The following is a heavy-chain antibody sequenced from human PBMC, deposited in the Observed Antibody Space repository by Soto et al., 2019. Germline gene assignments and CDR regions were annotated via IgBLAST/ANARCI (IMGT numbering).Heavy chain of an antibody. J-gene: IGHJ5*02. CDR2: IYYSGSI. D-gene: IGHD6-19*01. CDR3: ARQSSGWYNWFDP. CDR1: GGSISSSSYY. V-gene: IGHV4-39*01. Sequence: QLQLQESGPGLVKPSETLSLTCSVSGGSISSSSYYWGWIRQPPGKGLEWIGSIYYSGSIYYNPPLNSRVTISVDTSKNQFSLKLSSVTAAETAVYYCARQSSGWYNWFDPWGQGTLVTVSS.